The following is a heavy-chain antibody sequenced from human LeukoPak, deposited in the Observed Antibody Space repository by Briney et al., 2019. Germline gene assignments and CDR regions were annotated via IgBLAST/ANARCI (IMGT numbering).Heavy chain of an antibody. Sequence: ASVKVSCKASGYTFTRYYMHWVRRAPGQGLEWMGVINPSGGSTSYAQNFQGRVTMTRDMSTTTVYMELSSLRSEDTAVYYCARGLYSSSSLVDYWGQGTLVTVSS. CDR1: GYTFTRYY. D-gene: IGHD6-13*01. CDR2: INPSGGST. CDR3: ARGLYSSSSLVDY. J-gene: IGHJ4*02. V-gene: IGHV1-46*01.